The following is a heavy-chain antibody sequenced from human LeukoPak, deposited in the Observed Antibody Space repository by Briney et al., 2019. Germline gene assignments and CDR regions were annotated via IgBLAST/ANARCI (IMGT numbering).Heavy chain of an antibody. D-gene: IGHD4-17*01. J-gene: IGHJ4*02. Sequence: GGSLRLSCAASGFTFSSYAMIWVRQAPGKGLEWVSAISGSGGSTYYADSAKGRFTISRDNSQNTLYLQMNSLRAEDTAVYYCARDYADYVGYFFFDYWGQGTLVTVSS. CDR1: GFTFSSYA. CDR2: ISGSGGST. CDR3: ARDYADYVGYFFFDY. V-gene: IGHV3-23*01.